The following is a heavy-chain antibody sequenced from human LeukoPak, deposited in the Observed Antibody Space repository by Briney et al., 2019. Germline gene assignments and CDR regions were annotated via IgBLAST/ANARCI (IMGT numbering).Heavy chain of an antibody. CDR1: GFTFSSYA. Sequence: AGGSLRLSCAASGFTFSSYAMHWVRQAPGKGLEWVAVISYDGSNKYYADSVKGRFTISRDNSKDTLYLQMNSLRAEDTAVYYCARDKRWLGSGYDYAFDIWGQGTMVTVSS. CDR3: ARDKRWLGSGYDYAFDI. CDR2: ISYDGSNK. D-gene: IGHD5-12*01. J-gene: IGHJ3*02. V-gene: IGHV3-30-3*01.